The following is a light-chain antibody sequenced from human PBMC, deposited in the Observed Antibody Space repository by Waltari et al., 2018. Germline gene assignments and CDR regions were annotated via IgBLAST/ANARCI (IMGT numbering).Light chain of an antibody. CDR2: GAS. J-gene: IGKJ1*01. V-gene: IGKV3-20*01. CDR3: QQYGSSPT. Sequence: EVVLTQSPGTLSLSPGERATLSCRASQSVSSSYLAWYQQKPGQAPRLLIDGASSRATGIPDRFSGSGSGTDVTLTISRLEPEDFAVYYCQQYGSSPTFGQGTKVEIK. CDR1: QSVSSSY.